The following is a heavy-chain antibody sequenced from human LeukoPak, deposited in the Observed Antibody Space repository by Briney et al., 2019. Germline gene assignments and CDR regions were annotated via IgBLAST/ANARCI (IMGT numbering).Heavy chain of an antibody. CDR2: IHFNGNT. CDR1: GDSITSNY. CDR3: AGDRGGSSWYNWYDA. D-gene: IGHD6-13*01. J-gene: IGHJ5*02. Sequence: SETLSLTCTVSGDSITSNYWSWIRQPAGKGLEWISRIHFNGNTDYNPSLKSRVTTSIDTPRNQFSLKLRSVTAADTAVYYCAGDRGGSSWYNWYDAWGQGTLVTVSS. V-gene: IGHV4-4*07.